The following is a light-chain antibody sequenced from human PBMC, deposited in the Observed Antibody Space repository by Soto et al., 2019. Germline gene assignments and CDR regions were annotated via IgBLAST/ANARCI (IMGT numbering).Light chain of an antibody. V-gene: IGKV1-5*03. J-gene: IGKJ1*01. CDR1: QSISSW. CDR3: QQYNDNWT. CDR2: KAS. Sequence: DIQMTQSPFTLSASVGDRVTITCRASQSISSWLDWYQQKPGKAPKLLIYKASTLQSGVPSRFSGSGSGTEFTLAISSLQPDDSPTYYCQQYNDNWTLGQGTKVEIK.